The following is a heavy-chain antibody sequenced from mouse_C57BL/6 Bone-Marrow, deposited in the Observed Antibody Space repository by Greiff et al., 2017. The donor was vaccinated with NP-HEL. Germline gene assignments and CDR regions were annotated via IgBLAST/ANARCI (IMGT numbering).Heavy chain of an antibody. CDR2: IYPRSGNT. Sequence: LQESGAELARPGASVKLSCKASGYTFSSYGISWVKQRTGQGLEWIGEIYPRSGNTYYNEKFKGKATLTADKSSSTAYMELRSLTSEDSAVYFCARDYYSSIYWGQGTTLTVSS. J-gene: IGHJ2*01. V-gene: IGHV1-81*01. CDR3: ARDYYSSIY. CDR1: GYTFSSYG. D-gene: IGHD2-12*01.